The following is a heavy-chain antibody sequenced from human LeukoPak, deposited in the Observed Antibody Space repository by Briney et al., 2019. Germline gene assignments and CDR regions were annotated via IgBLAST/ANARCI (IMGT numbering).Heavy chain of an antibody. Sequence: GGSLRLSCAASGFALSSHWMTWVRQVPGRGPEWVANVNRDGSETYYLDSVKGRFTITKDNAKNSLYLQMNSLRAEDTALYHCARNNGMDVWGQGTTVIVSS. CDR1: GFALSSHW. CDR2: VNRDGSET. CDR3: ARNNGMDV. J-gene: IGHJ6*02. V-gene: IGHV3-7*03.